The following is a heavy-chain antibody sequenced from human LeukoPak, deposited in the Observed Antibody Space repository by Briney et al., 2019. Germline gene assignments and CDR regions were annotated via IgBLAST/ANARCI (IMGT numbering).Heavy chain of an antibody. Sequence: GGSLRLSCAASGFTFDDYAMHWVRQAPGKGREWVSGISGSGGSTYYADSVKGRFTISRDNSKNTLYLQMNSLRAEDTAVYYCANSRRIVVVIFDYWGQGTLVTVSS. CDR1: GFTFDDYA. CDR3: ANSRRIVVVIFDY. V-gene: IGHV3-23*01. J-gene: IGHJ4*02. CDR2: ISGSGGST. D-gene: IGHD3-22*01.